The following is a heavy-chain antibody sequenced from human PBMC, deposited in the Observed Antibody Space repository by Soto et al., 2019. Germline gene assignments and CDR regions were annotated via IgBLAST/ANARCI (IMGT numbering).Heavy chain of an antibody. J-gene: IGHJ5*02. D-gene: IGHD1-26*01. V-gene: IGHV4-59*01. Sequence: SETLSLTCTVSGGSISSYYWSWIRQPPGKGLEWIGYIYYSGSTNYNPSLKSRVTISVDTSKNQFSLKLSSVTAADTAVYYCARAGRGSGSPFDPWGQGTLVTV. CDR2: IYYSGST. CDR3: ARAGRGSGSPFDP. CDR1: GGSISSYY.